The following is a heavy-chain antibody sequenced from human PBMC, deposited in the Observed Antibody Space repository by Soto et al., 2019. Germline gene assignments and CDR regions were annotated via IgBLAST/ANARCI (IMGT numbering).Heavy chain of an antibody. CDR1: GFTFSSYS. D-gene: IGHD2-2*01. V-gene: IGHV3-21*01. Sequence: EVQLVESGGGLVKPGGSLRLSCAASGFTFSSYSMNWVRQAPGKGLEWVSSISSSSSYIYYADSVKGRFTISRDNAKNSLYLQMNRLRDEDTAVYYCARGGYCSSNSCYPSDWFDPWGQGTLVTVSS. CDR2: ISSSSSYI. J-gene: IGHJ5*02. CDR3: ARGGYCSSNSCYPSDWFDP.